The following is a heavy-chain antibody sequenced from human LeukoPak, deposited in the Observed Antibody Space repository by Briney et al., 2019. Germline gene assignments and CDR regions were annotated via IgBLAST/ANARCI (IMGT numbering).Heavy chain of an antibody. CDR2: IYYSGST. D-gene: IGHD5-12*01. J-gene: IGHJ6*02. CDR3: ARDGFRPNYYYYYGMDV. Sequence: SETLSLTCTVSGGSISSGDYYWSWIRQPPGKGLESIGYIYYSGSTYYNPSLKSRVTISVDTSKNQFSLKLSSVTAADTAVYYCARDGFRPNYYYYYGMDVWGQGTTVTVSS. V-gene: IGHV4-30-4*01. CDR1: GGSISSGDYY.